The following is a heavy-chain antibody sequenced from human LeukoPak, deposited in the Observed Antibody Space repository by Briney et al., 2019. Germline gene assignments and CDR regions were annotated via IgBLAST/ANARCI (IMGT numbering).Heavy chain of an antibody. CDR3: AILSGARRGYSGYERDRNFDY. J-gene: IGHJ4*02. D-gene: IGHD5-12*01. CDR1: GYTFTSYG. V-gene: IGHV1-18*01. Sequence: ASVKVSCKASGYTFTSYGISWVRQAPGQGLEWMGWISAYNGNTNYVQKLQGRVTMTTDTSTSTAYMELRSLRSDDTAVYYCAILSGARRGYSGYERDRNFDYWGQGTLVTVSS. CDR2: ISAYNGNT.